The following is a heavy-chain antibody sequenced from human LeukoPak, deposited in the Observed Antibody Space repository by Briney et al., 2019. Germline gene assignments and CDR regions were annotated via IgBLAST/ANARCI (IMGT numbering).Heavy chain of an antibody. V-gene: IGHV1-18*01. Sequence: ASVKVSCKASGYTFTSYGISWVRQAPGQGLEWMGWISAYNGNTNYAQKLQGRVTMTTDTSTSTAYMELGSLRSDDTAVYYCARDGGSYYDFWSAQRGQHWGQGTLVTVSS. CDR2: ISAYNGNT. J-gene: IGHJ1*01. D-gene: IGHD3-3*01. CDR1: GYTFTSYG. CDR3: ARDGGSYYDFWSAQRGQH.